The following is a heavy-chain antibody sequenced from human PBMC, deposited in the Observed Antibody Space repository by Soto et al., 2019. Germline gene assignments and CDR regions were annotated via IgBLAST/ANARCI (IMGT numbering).Heavy chain of an antibody. D-gene: IGHD2-2*01. CDR2: INHSGST. CDR1: GGSFSGYY. J-gene: IGHJ3*02. CDR3: AREQLGYCSSTSCRRDAFDI. Sequence: PSETLSLTCAVYGGSFSGYYWSWIRQPPGKGLEWIGEINHSGSTNYNPSLKSRVTISVDTSKNQFSLKLSSVTAADTAVYYCAREQLGYCSSTSCRRDAFDIWGQGTMVTVSS. V-gene: IGHV4-34*01.